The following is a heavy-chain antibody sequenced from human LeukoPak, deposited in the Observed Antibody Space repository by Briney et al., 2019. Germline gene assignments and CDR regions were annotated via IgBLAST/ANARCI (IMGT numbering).Heavy chain of an antibody. J-gene: IGHJ4*02. CDR2: IYYSGST. CDR1: GGSISSGDYY. Sequence: SQTLSLTCTVSGGSISSGDYYWSWIRQPPGKGLEWIGYIYYSGSTYYNPSLKSRVTISVDTSKNQFSPKLSSVTAADTAVYYCARYCSGGSCYGYWGQGTLVTVSS. CDR3: ARYCSGGSCYGY. V-gene: IGHV4-30-4*01. D-gene: IGHD2-15*01.